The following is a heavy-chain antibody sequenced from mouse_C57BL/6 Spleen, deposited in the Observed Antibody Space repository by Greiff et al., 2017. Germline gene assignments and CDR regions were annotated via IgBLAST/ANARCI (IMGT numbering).Heavy chain of an antibody. CDR1: GYTFTDYE. Sequence: VQLQQSGAELVRPGASVTLSCKASGYTFTDYEMHWVKQTPVHGLEWIGAIDPETGGTAYNQKFKGKAILTADKSSSTAYMELRSLTSEDSAVYYCTRDPFITTVEYYFDYWGQGTTLTVSS. V-gene: IGHV1-15*01. CDR3: TRDPFITTVEYYFDY. J-gene: IGHJ2*01. CDR2: IDPETGGT. D-gene: IGHD1-1*01.